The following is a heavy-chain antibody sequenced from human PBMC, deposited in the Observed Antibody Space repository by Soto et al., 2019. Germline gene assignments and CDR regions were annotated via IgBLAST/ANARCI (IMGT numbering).Heavy chain of an antibody. Sequence: EVQLLESGGGLVQPGGSLRLSCAASGFTFSSYAMSWVRQAPGKGLEWVSAIGGSGGTTYYADSVKGRFTFSRDNSKNTLYLQMNSLRAEDTAVYYCAQPANGWFSAFDIWGQGTMVTVSS. J-gene: IGHJ3*02. CDR2: IGGSGGTT. CDR3: AQPANGWFSAFDI. CDR1: GFTFSSYA. V-gene: IGHV3-23*01. D-gene: IGHD6-19*01.